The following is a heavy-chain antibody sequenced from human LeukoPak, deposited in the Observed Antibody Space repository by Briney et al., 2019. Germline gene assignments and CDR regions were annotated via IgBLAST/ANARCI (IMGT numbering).Heavy chain of an antibody. V-gene: IGHV4-34*01. Sequence: SATLSLTCAVYGGSFSGYYWSWIRQPPGKGLEWIGEINHSGSTNYNPSLKSRVTISVDTSKNQFSLKLSSVTAADTAVYYCARGRDILTGLYYYYGMDVWGQGTTVTVSS. CDR1: GGSFSGYY. J-gene: IGHJ6*02. D-gene: IGHD3-9*01. CDR2: INHSGST. CDR3: ARGRDILTGLYYYYGMDV.